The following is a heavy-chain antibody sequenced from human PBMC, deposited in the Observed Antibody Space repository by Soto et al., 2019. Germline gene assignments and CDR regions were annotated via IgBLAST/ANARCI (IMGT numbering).Heavy chain of an antibody. D-gene: IGHD3-10*01. J-gene: IGHJ5*02. CDR2: IFDSGST. V-gene: IGHV4-59*08. CDR3: ARHSSGSSFDP. CDR1: GGSVSGYY. Sequence: QVQLQESGPGLVKPSETLSLTCTVSGGSVSGYYWSWIRQPPWKGLEWIAYIFDSGSTNYNPSLKSRVTFPVDTSKNQVSLRLTSVTAADTAVYYCARHSSGSSFDPWGQGTLVTVSS.